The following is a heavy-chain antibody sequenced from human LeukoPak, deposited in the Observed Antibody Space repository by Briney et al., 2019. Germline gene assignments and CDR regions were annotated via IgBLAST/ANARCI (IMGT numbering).Heavy chain of an antibody. D-gene: IGHD3-3*01. J-gene: IGHJ4*02. CDR1: GGSFSGYY. V-gene: IGHV4-59*01. CDR3: ARTKEGEYYDFWSGYSYYFDY. Sequence: SETLSLTCAVYGGSFSGYYWSWIRQPPGKGLEWIGYIYYSGSTNYNPSLKSRVTISVDTSKNQFSLKLSSVTAVDTAVYYCARTKEGEYYDFWSGYSYYFDYWGQGTLVTVSS. CDR2: IYYSGST.